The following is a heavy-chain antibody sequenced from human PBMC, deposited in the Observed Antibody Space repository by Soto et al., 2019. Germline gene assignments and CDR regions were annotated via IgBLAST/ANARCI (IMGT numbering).Heavy chain of an antibody. V-gene: IGHV3-21*04. Sequence: GGSLRLSCAASGFTFRSFTMNWVRQAPGKGLGWVSTISSNSAYIYYTDALMVRLNISRDNAKNSLYLQMNSLRGEETAFYYCAKDMFSGYSSGWYYYFYGMDVWGQGATVTV. CDR1: GFTFRSFT. CDR3: AKDMFSGYSSGWYYYFYGMDV. CDR2: ISSNSAYI. D-gene: IGHD6-19*01. J-gene: IGHJ6*02.